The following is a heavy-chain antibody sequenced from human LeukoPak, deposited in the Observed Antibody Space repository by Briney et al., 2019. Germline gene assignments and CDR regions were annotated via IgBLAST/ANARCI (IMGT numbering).Heavy chain of an antibody. Sequence: GGSLRLSCAASGFTFSSYGMHWVRQAPGKGLGWVAFIRYDGSNEYYADSVKGRFTISRDNSKNTLYLQMNSLRAEDTAVYYCAKRRDGYNYYFDYWGQGTLVTVSS. V-gene: IGHV3-30*02. CDR3: AKRRDGYNYYFDY. CDR1: GFTFSSYG. D-gene: IGHD5-24*01. CDR2: IRYDGSNE. J-gene: IGHJ4*02.